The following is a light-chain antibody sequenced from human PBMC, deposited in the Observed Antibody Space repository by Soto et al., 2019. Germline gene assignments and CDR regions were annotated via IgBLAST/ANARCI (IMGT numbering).Light chain of an antibody. V-gene: IGKV3-11*01. CDR1: QSVSSY. J-gene: IGKJ2*01. CDR3: QQRSNRPPYT. Sequence: EIVLTQSPATLSLSPGERATLSCRASQSVSSYLAWYQQKPGQAPRLLIYDASNRATGIPARFSGSGSGTDFTLTISSLKPDDFADYYCQQRSNRPPYTFGQGPKLEIK. CDR2: DAS.